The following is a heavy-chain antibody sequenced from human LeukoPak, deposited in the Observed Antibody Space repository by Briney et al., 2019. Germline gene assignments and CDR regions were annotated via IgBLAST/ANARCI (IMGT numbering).Heavy chain of an antibody. V-gene: IGHV3-66*01. CDR2: IYSGGST. CDR3: AREVTKAFDY. J-gene: IGHJ4*02. Sequence: GGSLRLSCAASGFTVSSNYMSWVRQAPGKGLEWVSVIYSGGSTYYADSVKGRFTISRDDSKNTLYLQMNSLRAEDTAVYYCAREVTKAFDYWGQGTLVTVSS. D-gene: IGHD2-21*02. CDR1: GFTVSSNY.